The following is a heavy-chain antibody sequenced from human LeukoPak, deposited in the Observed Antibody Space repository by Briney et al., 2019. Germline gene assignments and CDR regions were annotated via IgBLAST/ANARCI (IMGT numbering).Heavy chain of an antibody. V-gene: IGHV3-23*01. CDR3: VKDIQLST. D-gene: IGHD5-24*01. J-gene: IGHJ3*01. CDR2: IGCSGGST. CDR1: GFHFITSA. Sequence: GGSLRLSCAASGFHFITSAMTWVRQAPGKGLEWVSLIGCSGGSTYYADSVKGRFTISRDNSNHTLSLQMNNLRVEATAIYYCVKDIQLSTWGLGTMVTVSS.